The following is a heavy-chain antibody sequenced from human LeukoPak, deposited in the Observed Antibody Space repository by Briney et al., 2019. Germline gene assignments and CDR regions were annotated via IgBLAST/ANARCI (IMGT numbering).Heavy chain of an antibody. Sequence: SVKVSCKASGGTLSNSAISWVRQAPGQGLEWMGGIIPIFGTANYAQKFQGRVTITTDESTSTAYMELSSLRSEDTAVYYCARNVNDTTGTSWGFDYWGQGTLVTVSS. CDR3: ARNVNDTTGTSWGFDY. J-gene: IGHJ4*02. CDR1: GGTLSNSA. V-gene: IGHV1-69*05. D-gene: IGHD1-1*01. CDR2: IIPIFGTA.